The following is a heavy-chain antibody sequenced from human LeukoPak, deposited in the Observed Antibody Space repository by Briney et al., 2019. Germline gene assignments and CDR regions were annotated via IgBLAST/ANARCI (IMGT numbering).Heavy chain of an antibody. D-gene: IGHD2-2*01. CDR1: DDSISDYY. CDR2: IYHSGST. V-gene: IGHV4-59*12. Sequence: SETLSLTCTVSDDSISDYYRGWIRQPPGKGLEWIGYIYHSGSTYYNPSLKSRVTISVDRSKNQFSLKLSSVTAADTAVYYCARGSNRAYCSSTSCPLAFDIWGQGTMVTVSS. J-gene: IGHJ3*02. CDR3: ARGSNRAYCSSTSCPLAFDI.